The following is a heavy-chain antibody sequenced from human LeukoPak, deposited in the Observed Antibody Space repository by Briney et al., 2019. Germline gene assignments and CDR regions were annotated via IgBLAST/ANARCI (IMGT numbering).Heavy chain of an antibody. J-gene: IGHJ4*02. CDR1: GFTFNSYA. CDR3: ARDGGAYGYGALDY. D-gene: IGHD5-18*01. V-gene: IGHV3-23*01. Sequence: GGSLRLSCAASGFTFNSYAMSWVRQTPGKGLEWVSGISGSGDSTYYADSVKGRFTISRDNSKNTLYLQMNSLRAEDTAVYYCARDGGAYGYGALDYWGQGTLVTVSS. CDR2: ISGSGDST.